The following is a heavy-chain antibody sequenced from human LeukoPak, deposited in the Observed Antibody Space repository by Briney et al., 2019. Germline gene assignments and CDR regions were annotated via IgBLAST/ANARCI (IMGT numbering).Heavy chain of an antibody. V-gene: IGHV4-59*01. Sequence: PSETLSLTCTVSGGSISSYYWNWIRQPPGKGLEWIGYVSYSGNTKYNPSLKSRVTMSVDTSKDQFSLKLTSVTAADTAVYYCARGGIAVAGYDYYFDYWGQGTLVTVSS. D-gene: IGHD6-19*01. CDR1: GGSISSYY. CDR3: ARGGIAVAGYDYYFDY. J-gene: IGHJ4*02. CDR2: VSYSGNT.